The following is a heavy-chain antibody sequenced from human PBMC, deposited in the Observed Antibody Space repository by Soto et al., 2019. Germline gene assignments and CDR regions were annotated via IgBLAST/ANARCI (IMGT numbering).Heavy chain of an antibody. CDR3: AGYAYGGYYYGMDV. D-gene: IGHD2-2*01. V-gene: IGHV4-30-4*01. J-gene: IGHJ6*02. Sequence: SETLSLTCTVSGGSISSGDYYWSWIRQPPGKGLEWIGYIYYSGSTYYNPSLKSRVTISVDTSKNQFSLKLSSVTAADTAVYYCAGYAYGGYYYGMDVWGQGTTVTVS. CDR1: GGSISSGDYY. CDR2: IYYSGST.